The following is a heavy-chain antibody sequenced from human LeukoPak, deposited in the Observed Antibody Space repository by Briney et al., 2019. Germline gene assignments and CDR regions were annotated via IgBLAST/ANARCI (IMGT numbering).Heavy chain of an antibody. Sequence: TSETLSLTCTVSGVSISSSSYYWGWIRHPPGKGLEGIGSIYYSGSTYYNPTLKRRVTISVDTSKNQFSLKLSSVTAADTAVYYCARQHSGWYLLARGYYFDYWGQGTLVTVSS. CDR2: IYYSGST. CDR3: ARQHSGWYLLARGYYFDY. V-gene: IGHV4-39*07. J-gene: IGHJ4*02. D-gene: IGHD6-19*01. CDR1: GVSISSSSYY.